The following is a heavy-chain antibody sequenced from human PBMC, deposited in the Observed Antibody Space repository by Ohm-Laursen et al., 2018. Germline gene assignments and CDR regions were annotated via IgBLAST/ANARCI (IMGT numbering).Heavy chain of an antibody. CDR2: LSDNGAKT. D-gene: IGHD3-3*01. Sequence: SLRLSCAASGFTFRRDAMSWVRQAPGRGLEWVSSLSDNGAKTYYADSVKGRLTISRDNSKNTLSLQMNSLRAEDTAIYYCAKQINRFLDWLTVDNWGQGTLVTVSS. CDR3: AKQINRFLDWLTVDN. V-gene: IGHV3-23*01. J-gene: IGHJ4*02. CDR1: GFTFRRDA.